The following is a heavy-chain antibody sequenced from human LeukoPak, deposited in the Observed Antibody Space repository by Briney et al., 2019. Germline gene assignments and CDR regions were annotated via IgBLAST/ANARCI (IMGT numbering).Heavy chain of an antibody. CDR1: GYSITSGYY. D-gene: IGHD6-19*01. J-gene: IGHJ4*02. Sequence: SETLSLTCIVSGYSITSGYYWGWIRQPPGKGLEWIGSIYHSGDTYYNPSLKSRVTISVDTSKNQFSLKLDSVTAADTAVYYCAKGTSSGWRYFDYWGQGTLVTVSS. V-gene: IGHV4-38-2*02. CDR2: IYHSGDT. CDR3: AKGTSSGWRYFDY.